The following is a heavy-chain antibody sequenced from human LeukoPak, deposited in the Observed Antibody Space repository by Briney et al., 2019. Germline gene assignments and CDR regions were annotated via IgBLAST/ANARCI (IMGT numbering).Heavy chain of an antibody. J-gene: IGHJ4*02. CDR1: GFTFSSYS. Sequence: PGGSLRLSCAASGFTFSSYSMNWVRQAPGKGLEWVAVISYDGSNKYYADSVKGRFTISRDNSKNTLYLQMNSLRAEDTAVCYCAKDKDGYLDYWGQGTLVTVSS. CDR3: AKDKDGYLDY. D-gene: IGHD5-24*01. V-gene: IGHV3-30*18. CDR2: ISYDGSNK.